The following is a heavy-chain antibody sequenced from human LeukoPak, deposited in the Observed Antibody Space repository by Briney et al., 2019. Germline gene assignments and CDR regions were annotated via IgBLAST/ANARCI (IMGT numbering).Heavy chain of an antibody. Sequence: SETLSLTCTVSGGSISSYYWSWIRRPPGKGLEWIGYIYTSGSTNYNPSLKSRVTISVDTSKNQFSLKLSSVTAADTAVYYCARRYYYYGSGSYYTYFDYWGQGTLVTVSS. V-gene: IGHV4-4*09. CDR1: GGSISSYY. CDR3: ARRYYYYGSGSYYTYFDY. CDR2: IYTSGST. J-gene: IGHJ4*02. D-gene: IGHD3-10*01.